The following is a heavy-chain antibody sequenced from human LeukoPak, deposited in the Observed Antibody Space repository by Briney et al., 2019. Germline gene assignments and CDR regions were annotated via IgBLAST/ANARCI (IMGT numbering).Heavy chain of an antibody. V-gene: IGHV3-30*03. Sequence: PGRSLRLSCAASGFTFSSYGMHWVRQAPGKGLEWVAVISYDGSNKYYADSVKGRFTISRDNSKNTLYLQMNSLRAEDTAVYYCARGRGSGSYLDYWGQGTLVTVSS. CDR1: GFTFSSYG. D-gene: IGHD1-26*01. J-gene: IGHJ4*02. CDR3: ARGRGSGSYLDY. CDR2: ISYDGSNK.